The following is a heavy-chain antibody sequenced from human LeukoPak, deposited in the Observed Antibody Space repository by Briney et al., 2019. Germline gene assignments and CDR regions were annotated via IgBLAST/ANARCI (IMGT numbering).Heavy chain of an antibody. V-gene: IGHV3-30*02. CDR2: IWYDGSNK. Sequence: GGSLRLSRAASGFTFSSYGMHWVPQAPGKGLEGVAVIWYDGSNKYYADSVKGRFTISRDNSKNTLYLQMDSLRAEDTAVYYCAKDWYYYDSSGYYYYPGDWGQGTLVTASS. CDR3: AKDWYYYDSSGYYYYPGD. J-gene: IGHJ4*02. D-gene: IGHD3-22*01. CDR1: GFTFSSYG.